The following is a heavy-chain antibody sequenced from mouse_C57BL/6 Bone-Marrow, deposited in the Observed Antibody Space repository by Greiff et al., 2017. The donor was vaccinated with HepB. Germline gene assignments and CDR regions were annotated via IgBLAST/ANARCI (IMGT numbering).Heavy chain of an antibody. CDR2: FSPGSGSI. V-gene: IGHV1-62-2*01. D-gene: IGHD3-2*02. J-gene: IGHJ4*01. CDR3: ARHPYSSGYGYAMDY. CDR1: GYTFTEYT. Sequence: QVHVKQSGAELVKPGASVKLSCKASGYTFTEYTIHWVKQRSGQGLEWIRWFSPGSGSIKDNEKFKDKATLTEDKSSSTVYMELSRLTSEDSAVYFCARHPYSSGYGYAMDYWGQGTSVTVSS.